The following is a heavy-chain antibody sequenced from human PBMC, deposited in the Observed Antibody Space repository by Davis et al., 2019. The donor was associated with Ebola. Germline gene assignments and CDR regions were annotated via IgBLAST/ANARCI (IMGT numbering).Heavy chain of an antibody. V-gene: IGHV1-18*01. Sequence: ASVTVSCKASGYTFTSYGISWVRQAPGQGLEWMGWISAYNGNTNYAQKLQGRVTMTTDTSTSTAYMELRSLRSDDAAVYYCARDTRFLEWLRDWVFDIWGQGTMVTVSS. CDR3: ARDTRFLEWLRDWVFDI. CDR2: ISAYNGNT. D-gene: IGHD3-3*01. J-gene: IGHJ3*02. CDR1: GYTFTSYG.